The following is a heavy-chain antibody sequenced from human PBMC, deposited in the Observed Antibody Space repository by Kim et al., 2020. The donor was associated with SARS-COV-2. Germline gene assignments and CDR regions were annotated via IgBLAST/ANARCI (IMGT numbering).Heavy chain of an antibody. CDR3: ASDLLWFGEFDY. CDR1: GFTFSSYS. D-gene: IGHD3-10*01. V-gene: IGHV3-21*01. CDR2: ISSSSSYI. J-gene: IGHJ4*02. Sequence: GGSLRLSCAASGFTFSSYSMNWVRQAPGKGLEWVSSISSSSSYIYYADSVEGRFTISRDNAKNSLYLQMNSLRAEDTAVYYCASDLLWFGEFDYWGQGTLVTVSS.